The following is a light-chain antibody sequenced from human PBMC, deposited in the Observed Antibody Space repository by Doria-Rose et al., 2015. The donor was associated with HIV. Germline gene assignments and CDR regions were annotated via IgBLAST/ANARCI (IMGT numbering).Light chain of an antibody. CDR3: HQYASSRT. V-gene: IGKV3-20*01. CDR1: QSVSANY. J-gene: IGKJ1*01. Sequence: TQSPGTLSLSPGERATLSCRASQSVSANYLALYQQRPGQSPRLLIYDASSRSTDIPDSSSGSRSGTDFTLTISRLEPEDFAVYYCHQYASSRTFGQGTKVEIK. CDR2: DAS.